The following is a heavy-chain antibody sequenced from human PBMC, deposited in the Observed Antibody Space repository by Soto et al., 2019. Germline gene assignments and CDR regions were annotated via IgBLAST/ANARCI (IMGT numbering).Heavy chain of an antibody. CDR3: NRIGNWNHFDY. CDR1: GFTFSGSA. J-gene: IGHJ4*02. Sequence: GGSLRLSCAASGFTFSGSAMHWVRQASGKGLEWVGRVRNKAGNYATTYAASVKGRFTISRDDSQNRAYLQMNSLKIEDTAVYYCNRIGNWNHFDYWGQGTLVTVSS. D-gene: IGHD1-1*01. V-gene: IGHV3-73*01. CDR2: VRNKAGNYAT.